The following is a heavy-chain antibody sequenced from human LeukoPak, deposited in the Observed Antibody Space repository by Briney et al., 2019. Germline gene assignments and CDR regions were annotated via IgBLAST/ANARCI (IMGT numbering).Heavy chain of an antibody. Sequence: GGSLRLSCAASGFTFSSYAMSWVRRAPGKGLEWVSAISGSGGSTYYADSVKGRFTISRDNSKNTLYLQMNSLRAEDTAVYYCAKTSKGEGTVYWGQGTLVTVSS. D-gene: IGHD1-1*01. CDR2: ISGSGGST. CDR3: AKTSKGEGTVY. CDR1: GFTFSSYA. J-gene: IGHJ4*02. V-gene: IGHV3-23*01.